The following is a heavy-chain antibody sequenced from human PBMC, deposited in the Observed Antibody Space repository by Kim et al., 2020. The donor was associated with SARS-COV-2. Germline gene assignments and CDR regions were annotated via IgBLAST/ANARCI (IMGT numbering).Heavy chain of an antibody. V-gene: IGHV3-30*04. J-gene: IGHJ5*02. CDR3: ARDPSLAPASTNWARNIFDP. Sequence: GGSLRLSCVGSGFTFSNYALHWVRQTPGKGLQWLPLISYDASNKFCADSVEGRFTVSRDNSKNTLYLQMDSLTAEDTGLYYCARDPSLAPASTNWARNIFDPWGQGTLVIVSS. CDR1: GFTFSNYA. CDR2: ISYDASNK. D-gene: IGHD7-27*01.